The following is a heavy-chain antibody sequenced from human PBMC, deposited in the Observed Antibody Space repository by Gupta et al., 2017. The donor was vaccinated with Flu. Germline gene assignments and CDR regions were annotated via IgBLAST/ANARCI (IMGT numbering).Heavy chain of an antibody. CDR3: AKDKSVAGMFGYFQH. J-gene: IGHJ1*01. Sequence: EVQLLESGGGLVQPGGSLRLSCAASGLTFSSYALSWVRQAPGKGLEWVSAISGSGGSTYYADSVKGRFTISRDNSKNTLYLQMNSLRAEDTAVYYCAKDKSVAGMFGYFQHWGQGTLVTVSS. CDR1: GLTFSSYA. V-gene: IGHV3-23*01. D-gene: IGHD6-19*01. CDR2: ISGSGGST.